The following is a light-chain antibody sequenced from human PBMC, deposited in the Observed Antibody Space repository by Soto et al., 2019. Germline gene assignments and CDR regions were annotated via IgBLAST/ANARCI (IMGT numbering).Light chain of an antibody. Sequence: QSALTQPASVSGSPGRSITISCTGSSSDIGNYNYVSWYQLHPGKAPKLMIYEVSNRPSGVSDRFSGSKSGNTASLTISGVQAEDEADYYCSSYIRATSSWVFGGGTKVTVL. CDR3: SSYIRATSSWV. V-gene: IGLV2-14*01. CDR2: EVS. CDR1: SSDIGNYNY. J-gene: IGLJ3*02.